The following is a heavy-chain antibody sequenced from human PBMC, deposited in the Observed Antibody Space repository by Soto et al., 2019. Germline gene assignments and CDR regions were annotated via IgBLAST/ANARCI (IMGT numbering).Heavy chain of an antibody. J-gene: IGHJ6*02. CDR1: GGTFSSYT. V-gene: IGHV1-69*02. CDR3: SRRAGDYYYYGMDV. CDR2: IIPILGIA. D-gene: IGHD3-10*01. Sequence: QVQLVQSGAEVKKPGSSVKVSCKASGGTFSSYTISWVRQAPGQGLEWMGRIIPILGIATYAQKFQGRVTITADKSTSTAYMELSSLRSEDTAVYYCSRRAGDYYYYGMDVWCQGTTVIVSS.